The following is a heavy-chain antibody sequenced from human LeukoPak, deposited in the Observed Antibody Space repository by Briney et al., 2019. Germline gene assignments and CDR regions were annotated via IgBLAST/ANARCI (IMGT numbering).Heavy chain of an antibody. D-gene: IGHD3-22*01. CDR2: ISAYNGNT. J-gene: IGHJ3*02. CDR1: GYTFTSYG. V-gene: IGHV1-18*01. CDR3: ARDWYYYDSSGYSFDI. Sequence: ASVKVSCKASGYTFTSYGISWVRQAPGQGLEWMGWISAYNGNTNYAQKLQGRATMTTDTSTSTAYMELRSLRSDDTAVYYCARDWYYYDSSGYSFDIWGQGTMVTVSS.